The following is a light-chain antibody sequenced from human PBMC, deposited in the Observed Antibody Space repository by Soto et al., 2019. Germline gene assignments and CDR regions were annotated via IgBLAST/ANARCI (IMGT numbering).Light chain of an antibody. Sequence: EIVMTQSPATLSVSPGERATLSCRASQSVSSDFAWYQQKPGQAPRLLIYGASTRAIGIPARFSGSGSGTEFTLTISSLEPEDFAVYYCQQRSNWPPITFGQGTRLEIK. CDR1: QSVSSD. CDR3: QQRSNWPPIT. J-gene: IGKJ5*01. V-gene: IGKV3-15*01. CDR2: GAS.